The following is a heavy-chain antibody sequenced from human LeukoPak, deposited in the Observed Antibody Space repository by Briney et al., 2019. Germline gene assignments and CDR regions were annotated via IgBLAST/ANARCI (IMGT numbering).Heavy chain of an antibody. Sequence: PSETLSLTCTVSGASISSNSYFWGWIRQPPGVGLEWIGTIYYSGSTYYNPSLKSRLTISVDTSRNHFSLQLTSVTAADTAVYYCARHGGRFGGVADLNYWGQGTLVTVSS. J-gene: IGHJ4*02. CDR1: GASISSNSYF. V-gene: IGHV4-39*01. CDR2: IYYSGST. CDR3: ARHGGRFGGVADLNY. D-gene: IGHD3-16*01.